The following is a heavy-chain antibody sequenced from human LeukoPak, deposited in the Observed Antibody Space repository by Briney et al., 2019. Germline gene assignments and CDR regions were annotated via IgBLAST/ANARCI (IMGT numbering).Heavy chain of an antibody. CDR2: ISSEGGTQ. D-gene: IGHD3-10*01. J-gene: IGHJ5*02. CDR1: GVTLSPYG. V-gene: IGHV3-30*18. Sequence: PGGSLRLSCAASGVTLSPYGMHWVRQAPGQELKRVAVISSEGGTQHYADSVKGRFIISRDNPRITLYLQMNILRTEDTAVYYCAKEGTPQVSTWYDLWGQGTQVIVSS. CDR3: AKEGTPQVSTWYDL.